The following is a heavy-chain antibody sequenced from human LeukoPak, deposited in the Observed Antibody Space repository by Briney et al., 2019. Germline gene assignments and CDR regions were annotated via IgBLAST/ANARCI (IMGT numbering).Heavy chain of an antibody. J-gene: IGHJ2*01. D-gene: IGHD3-3*01. CDR2: ISGSGGST. CDR3: AKDSLNYDFWSGYEGGWYFDL. V-gene: IGHV3-23*01. Sequence: GGSLRLSCAASGFTFSSYAMSWVRQAPGKGLEWVSAISGSGGSTYYADPVKGRFTISRDNSKNTLYLQMNSLRAEDTAVYYCAKDSLNYDFWSGYEGGWYFDLWGRGTLVTVSS. CDR1: GFTFSSYA.